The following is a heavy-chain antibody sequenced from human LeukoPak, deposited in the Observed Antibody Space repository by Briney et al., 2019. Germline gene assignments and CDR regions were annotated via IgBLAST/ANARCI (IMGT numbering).Heavy chain of an antibody. Sequence: ASVKVSCKASGYTFTGYYMHWVRQAPGQGLEWMGWINPNSGGTNYAQKFQGRVTMTRDTSISTAYMELSRLRSDDTAVYYCARDVGYSGSYSDYWGQGTLVTVSS. J-gene: IGHJ4*02. V-gene: IGHV1-2*02. CDR1: GYTFTGYY. D-gene: IGHD1-26*01. CDR3: ARDVGYSGSYSDY. CDR2: INPNSGGT.